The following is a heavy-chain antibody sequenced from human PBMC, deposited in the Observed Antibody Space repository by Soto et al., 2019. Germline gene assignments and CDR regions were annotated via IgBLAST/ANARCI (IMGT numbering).Heavy chain of an antibody. Sequence: EVQLLESGGDLIQPGGSLRLSCVASGFTFSSYALSWVRQAPGQGLEWVSCISSGGTNTYYTDSVKGRFTVSRDDFKNTLYLQLDSLRAEDTAIYYCVTGVYEIGGYYYDVFDHWGQGTRVTVS. V-gene: IGHV3-23*01. D-gene: IGHD3-22*01. CDR1: GFTFSSYA. J-gene: IGHJ4*02. CDR3: VTGVYEIGGYYYDVFDH. CDR2: ISSGGTNT.